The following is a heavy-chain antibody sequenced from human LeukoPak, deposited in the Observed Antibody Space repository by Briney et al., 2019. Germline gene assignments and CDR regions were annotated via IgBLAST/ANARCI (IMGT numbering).Heavy chain of an antibody. Sequence: SEALSLTCTVSGGSISSNSYYWGWIRQSPGKGLEWIANIYYTGSTYYNPSLKSRITISVDTSKSQFSLELSSVTAADTAIYYCARVSDSRAVGPFDYWGQGTLVTVSS. V-gene: IGHV4-39*07. CDR2: IYYTGST. J-gene: IGHJ4*02. CDR3: ARVSDSRAVGPFDY. D-gene: IGHD3-10*01. CDR1: GGSISSNSYY.